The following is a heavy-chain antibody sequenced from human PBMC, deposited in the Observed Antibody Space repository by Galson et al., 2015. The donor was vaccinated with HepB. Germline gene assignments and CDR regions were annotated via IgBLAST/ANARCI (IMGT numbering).Heavy chain of an antibody. CDR2: IYSRGTP. V-gene: IGHV4-61*02. Sequence: TLSLTCTVSGGSISGGTYYWNWIRQPAEKGLEWLGRIYSRGTPNYRPSLERRLALLVDTSKNQVSLGPDSVTASDTAVYYCARGETGWLYGTGSRLDYWGQGILVTVSS. J-gene: IGHJ4*02. CDR3: ARGETGWLYGTGSRLDY. D-gene: IGHD3-10*01. CDR1: GGSISGGTYY.